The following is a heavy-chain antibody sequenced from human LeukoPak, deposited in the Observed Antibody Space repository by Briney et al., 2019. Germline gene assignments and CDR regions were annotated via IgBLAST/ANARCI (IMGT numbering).Heavy chain of an antibody. CDR1: GFTFSFYA. CDR2: ISDDGSNK. D-gene: IGHD6-19*01. CDR3: TRPAVGAVAGWDV. V-gene: IGHV3-30*04. Sequence: GSLRLSCAASGFTFSFYAMHWVRQAPGKGLEWVAIISDDGSNKYYADSVKGRFTISRDNSKNTLYLQMNSLKTEDTAVYYCTRPAVGAVAGWDVWGKGTTVTVSS. J-gene: IGHJ6*04.